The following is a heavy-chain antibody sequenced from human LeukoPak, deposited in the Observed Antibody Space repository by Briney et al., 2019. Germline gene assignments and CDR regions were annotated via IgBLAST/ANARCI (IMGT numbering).Heavy chain of an antibody. CDR1: GGTFSSYA. CDR2: FDPEDGET. D-gene: IGHD1-26*01. CDR3: ATEVVGADFDY. V-gene: IGHV1-24*01. J-gene: IGHJ4*02. Sequence: ASVKVSCKASGGTFSSYAISWVRQAPGQGLEWMGGFDPEDGETIYAQKFQGRVTMTEDTSTDTAYMELSSLRSEDTAVYYCATEVVGADFDYWGQGTLVTVSS.